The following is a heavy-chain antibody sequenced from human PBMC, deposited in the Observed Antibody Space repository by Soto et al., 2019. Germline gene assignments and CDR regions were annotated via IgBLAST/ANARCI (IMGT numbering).Heavy chain of an antibody. J-gene: IGHJ4*02. CDR1: GGTFSSYT. D-gene: IGHD5-12*01. CDR3: ARTILATINYFDY. Sequence: QVQLVQSGAEVKKPGSSVKVSCKASGGTFSSYTISWVRQAPGQGLEWMGRIIPILGIANYAQKFQGRVTITADKSTSTAYMELSSLRSEDTAVYYCARTILATINYFDYWGRGTLVTVSS. V-gene: IGHV1-69*02. CDR2: IIPILGIA.